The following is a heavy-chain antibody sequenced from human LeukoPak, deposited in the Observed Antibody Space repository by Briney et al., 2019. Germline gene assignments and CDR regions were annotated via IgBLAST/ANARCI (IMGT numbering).Heavy chain of an antibody. V-gene: IGHV4-39*07. J-gene: IGHJ6*03. Sequence: SETLSLTCTVSGGSISVSSYYWGWIRQPPGKGLEWIGSIYYSGSTYYNPSLKSRLTISVDTSKNQFSLKLSSVTAADTAVYYCARALNIGSYSLYYHYYMDVWGKGTTVTVSS. CDR2: IYYSGST. CDR3: ARALNIGSYSLYYHYYMDV. D-gene: IGHD1-26*01. CDR1: GGSISVSSYY.